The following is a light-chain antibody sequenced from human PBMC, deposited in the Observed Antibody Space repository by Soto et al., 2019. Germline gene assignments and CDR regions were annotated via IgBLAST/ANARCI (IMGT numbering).Light chain of an antibody. J-gene: IGLJ1*01. CDR3: SSYTSSGLYV. CDR1: TSDIGTYDY. V-gene: IGLV2-14*01. Sequence: QSALTQPASVSGSPGQSITISCTGTTSDIGTYDYVSWFQQHPGKAPRLMIYEVNVRPSGSSHRFTGSKSGNTASLTISGVQAEDEADYYCSSYTSSGLYVFGAGTKLTVL. CDR2: EVN.